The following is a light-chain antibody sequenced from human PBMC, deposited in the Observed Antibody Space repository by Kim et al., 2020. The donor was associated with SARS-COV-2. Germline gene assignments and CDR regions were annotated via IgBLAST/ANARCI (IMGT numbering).Light chain of an antibody. J-gene: IGLJ1*01. CDR1: SGSVASNF. CDR3: QSYDNNNPWI. Sequence: NFMLTQPHSVSESPGTTVTISCTRSSGSVASNFVHWYQQRPGSAPTTIIYEDSRRPSGVPDRFSGSMDPSSNSASLTISGLTAEDEADYYCQSYDNNNPWIFGAGTKVTVL. V-gene: IGLV6-57*03. CDR2: EDS.